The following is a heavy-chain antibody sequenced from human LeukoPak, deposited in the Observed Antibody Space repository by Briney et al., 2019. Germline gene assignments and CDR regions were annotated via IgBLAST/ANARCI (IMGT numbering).Heavy chain of an antibody. D-gene: IGHD6-13*01. CDR1: GYTFTSYY. V-gene: IGHV1-46*01. J-gene: IGHJ4*02. CDR3: ARDVAAAAETGDY. Sequence: ASVKVSCKASGYTFTSYYMHWVRQAPGQGLEWMGIINPSGGSTSHAQKFQGRVTMTRDMSTSTDYMELSSLRSEDTAVYYCARDVAAAAETGDYWGQGTLVTVSS. CDR2: INPSGGST.